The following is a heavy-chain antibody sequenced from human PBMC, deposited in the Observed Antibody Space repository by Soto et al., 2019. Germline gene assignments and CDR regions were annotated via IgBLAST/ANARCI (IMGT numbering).Heavy chain of an antibody. CDR2: IWYDGSNK. D-gene: IGHD2-15*01. Sequence: QVQLVESGGGVVQPGRSLRLSCAASGFTFSSYGMHWVRQAPGKGLEWVAVIWYDGSNKYYADSVKGRFTISRDNSKNTLYLQMNSLRAEDTAVYYCARDLERYCSGGSRLFDYWGQGTLVTVSS. CDR3: ARDLERYCSGGSRLFDY. CDR1: GFTFSSYG. J-gene: IGHJ4*02. V-gene: IGHV3-33*01.